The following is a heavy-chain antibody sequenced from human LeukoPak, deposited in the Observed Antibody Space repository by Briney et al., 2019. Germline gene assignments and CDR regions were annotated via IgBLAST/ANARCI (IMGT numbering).Heavy chain of an antibody. CDR1: GFTFNNHA. D-gene: IGHD3-22*01. V-gene: IGHV3-23*01. Sequence: PGGSLRLSCAASGFTFNNHAMSWARQAAGKGREWGSGISGRGGSTYYVDSVKGRFTIPRDNSKNTLYLQMNSLRAEDTAVYYCAKLPAYDSSGYYQNWFDPWGQGTLVTVSS. CDR2: ISGRGGST. CDR3: AKLPAYDSSGYYQNWFDP. J-gene: IGHJ5*02.